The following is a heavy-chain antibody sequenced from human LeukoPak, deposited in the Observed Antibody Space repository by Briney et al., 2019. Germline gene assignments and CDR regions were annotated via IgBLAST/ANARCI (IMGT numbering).Heavy chain of an antibody. V-gene: IGHV4-59*08. CDR3: ARQKWDRLTYYYYGMDV. D-gene: IGHD1-26*01. Sequence: SQTLSLTCTVSGYSINNYYWSWIRQPPGKGLEWIGYVSYKGTPDYNPSLKGRVTISLDTSRNQFSLQLSSVTAADTAQYYCARQKWDRLTYYYYGMDVWGQGTTVTVSS. J-gene: IGHJ6*02. CDR2: VSYKGTP. CDR1: GYSINNYY.